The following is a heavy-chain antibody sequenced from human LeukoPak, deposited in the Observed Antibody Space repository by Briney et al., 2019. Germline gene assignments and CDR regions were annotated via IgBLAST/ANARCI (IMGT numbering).Heavy chain of an antibody. CDR3: ARAPIAITTSAFYDGFGI. V-gene: IGHV4-59*02. CDR1: GGSVSSHY. Sequence: SETLSLTCTVSGGSVSSHYWSWIRQPPGKGLEWIGYIYYSGGTNYNPSLKSRVTISVDTSKNQFSLKLSSLIAADTGVYYCARAPIAITTSAFYDGFGIWGQVAMVT. D-gene: IGHD1/OR15-1a*01. J-gene: IGHJ3*02. CDR2: IYYSGGT.